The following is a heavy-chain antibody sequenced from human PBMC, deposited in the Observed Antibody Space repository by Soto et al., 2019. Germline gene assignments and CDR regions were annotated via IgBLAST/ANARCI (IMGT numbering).Heavy chain of an antibody. V-gene: IGHV3-33*01. CDR3: ARVDYNSYGQLYYGMDV. Sequence: GGSLRLSCAASGFTFSSYGMHWVRQAPGKGLEWVAVIWYDGSNKYYADSVKGRFTISRDNSKNTLYLQMNSLRAEDTAVYYCARVDYNSYGQLYYGMDVWGQGTTVTVSS. D-gene: IGHD4-4*01. J-gene: IGHJ6*02. CDR1: GFTFSSYG. CDR2: IWYDGSNK.